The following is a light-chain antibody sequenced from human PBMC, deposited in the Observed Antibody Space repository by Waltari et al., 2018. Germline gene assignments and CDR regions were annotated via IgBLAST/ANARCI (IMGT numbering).Light chain of an antibody. Sequence: QSVLTQPPSVSGAPGQRVTISCTGSSSNIGAASDVHWYQQLPGTAPKLLIFSNNNRPSWVPDRFSASNSVTSASLAITGLQAEDEADYYCQSYDSSLSGWVFGGRTKLSVL. CDR3: QSYDSSLSGWV. CDR2: SNN. CDR1: SSNIGAASD. J-gene: IGLJ3*02. V-gene: IGLV1-40*01.